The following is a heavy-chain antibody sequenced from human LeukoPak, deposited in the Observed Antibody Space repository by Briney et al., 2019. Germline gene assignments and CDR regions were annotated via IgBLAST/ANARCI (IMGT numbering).Heavy chain of an antibody. V-gene: IGHV1-69*05. CDR3: ARDPNLRQMEPISDAFDI. J-gene: IGHJ3*02. CDR2: IIPIFGTA. CDR1: GGTFSSYA. Sequence: ASVKVSCKASGGTFSSYAISWVRQAPGQGLEWMGGIIPIFGTANYAQKFQGRVTITTDESTSTAYMELSSLRSEDTAVYYCARDPNLRQMEPISDAFDIWGQGTMVTVSS. D-gene: IGHD5-24*01.